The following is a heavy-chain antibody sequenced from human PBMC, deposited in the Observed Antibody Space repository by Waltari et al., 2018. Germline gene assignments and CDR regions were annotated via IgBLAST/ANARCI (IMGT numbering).Heavy chain of an antibody. Sequence: VQLVQSGAEVKKPGSSLKVSCKASGYTFSTYDITWVRQAPGQGLEWMGGIIPIFDTPSYPQKFQGRVTITADASTKTAYMELSSLRSEDTAVYYCARDVSLVVTDDDPDIWGQGTMVTVSS. CDR1: GYTFSTYD. V-gene: IGHV1-69*12. CDR2: IIPIFDTP. J-gene: IGHJ3*02. D-gene: IGHD3-16*01. CDR3: ARDVSLVVTDDDPDI.